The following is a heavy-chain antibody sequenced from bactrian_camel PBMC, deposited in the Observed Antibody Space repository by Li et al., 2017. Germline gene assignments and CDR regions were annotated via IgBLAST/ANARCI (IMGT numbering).Heavy chain of an antibody. D-gene: IGHD7*01. CDR3: AAVRGPCPVAEIHVGGDIGY. Sequence: HVQLVESGGGSVQAGGSLRLSCVVSARVPTGRCMGRFRQAPGQELEGVASINTDGTTTYADSAKGRFSISRDNAGKRLYLQMNILTPEDTAMYYCAAVRGPCPVAEIHVGGDIGYWGQGTQVTVS. CDR1: ARVPTGRC. CDR2: INTDGTT. V-gene: IGHV3S57*01. J-gene: IGHJ6*01.